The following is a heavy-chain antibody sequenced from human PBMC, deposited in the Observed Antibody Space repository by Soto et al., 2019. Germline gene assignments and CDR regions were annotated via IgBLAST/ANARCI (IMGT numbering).Heavy chain of an antibody. CDR2: IYPGDSDT. J-gene: IGHJ4*02. V-gene: IGHV5-51*01. CDR3: ARVPAGSFWSGYYADY. D-gene: IGHD3-3*01. Sequence: GESLKISCKGSGYSFTSYWIGWVRQMPGKGLEWMGIIYPGDSDTRYSPSFQGQVTISADKSISTAYLQWSSLKASDTAMYYCARVPAGSFWSGYYADYWGQGTLVTVSS. CDR1: GYSFTSYW.